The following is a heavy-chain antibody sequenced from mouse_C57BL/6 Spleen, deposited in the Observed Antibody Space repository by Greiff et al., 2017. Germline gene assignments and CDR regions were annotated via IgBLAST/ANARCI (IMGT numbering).Heavy chain of an antibody. CDR3: GRGWRGYAMDY. Sequence: QVQLQQPGAELVMPGASVKLSCKASGYTFTSYWMHWVKQRPGQGLEWIGEIDPSGSYTNYNQKFKGKSTLTVDKSSSTAYMQLSSLTSEDSAVYYCGRGWRGYAMDYWGQGTSVTVSS. V-gene: IGHV1-69*01. J-gene: IGHJ4*01. CDR1: GYTFTSYW. CDR2: IDPSGSYT. D-gene: IGHD1-1*02.